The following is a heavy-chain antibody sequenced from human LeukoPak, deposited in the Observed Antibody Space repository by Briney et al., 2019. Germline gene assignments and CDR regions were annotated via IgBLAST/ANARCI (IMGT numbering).Heavy chain of an antibody. CDR1: GFSLSTSGMC. CDR2: IDWDGDK. V-gene: IGHV2-70*17. D-gene: IGHD4-17*01. CDR3: ARTRRRGYGDPYYFDY. J-gene: IGHJ4*02. Sequence: SGPTLVKPTQTLTLTCTFSGFSLSTSGMCVSWIRQPPGKALEWLARIDWDGDKFYNTSLKTRLTISKDTSKNLVVLTMTNLDPVDTGTYYCARTRRRGYGDPYYFDYWGPGTLVTVSS.